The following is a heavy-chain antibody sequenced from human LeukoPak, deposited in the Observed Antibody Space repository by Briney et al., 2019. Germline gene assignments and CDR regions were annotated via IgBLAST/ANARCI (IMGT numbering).Heavy chain of an antibody. V-gene: IGHV4-39*07. J-gene: IGHJ4*02. CDR2: IYYSGST. CDR3: ARGFRGDNFDY. CDR1: GGSISSTDDY. Sequence: SETLSLTCTVSGGSISSTDDYWGWIRQPPGKGPEWIGSIYYSGSTYYNPSLKSRVTISVDTSKNQFSLKLSSVTAADTAVYFCARGFRGDNFDYWGQGTLVTVSS. D-gene: IGHD7-27*01.